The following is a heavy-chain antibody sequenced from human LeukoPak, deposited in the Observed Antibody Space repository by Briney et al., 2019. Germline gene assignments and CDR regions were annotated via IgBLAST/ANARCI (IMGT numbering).Heavy chain of an antibody. Sequence: GASVKVSCKASGYTFTDYYMHWVRQAPGQGLEWMGRINPNSGGTNYAQKFQGRVTMTRDTSISTAYMELSRLRSEDTAVYYCARSREAYCGGDCYSIDYWGQGTLVTVSS. V-gene: IGHV1-2*06. CDR1: GYTFTDYY. J-gene: IGHJ4*02. CDR3: ARSREAYCGGDCYSIDY. D-gene: IGHD2-21*02. CDR2: INPNSGGT.